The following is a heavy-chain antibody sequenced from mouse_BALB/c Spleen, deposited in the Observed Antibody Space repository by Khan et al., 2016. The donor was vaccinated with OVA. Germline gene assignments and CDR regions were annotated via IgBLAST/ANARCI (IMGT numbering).Heavy chain of an antibody. CDR2: ITPSNGCT. CDR3: ARTDYYGSSYCCDY. J-gene: IGHJ2*01. Sequence: VQLQQSGRELVKPGASVNFSCTASGFSFSDYNMFWVKHSHGKSLEWIGYITPSNGCTSYNQNLKGRATLTVDKSSSTAVMHLSSLTSEDSAVFYCARTDYYGSSYCCDYWGQGTTRTGSS. CDR1: GFSFSDYN. D-gene: IGHD1-1*01. V-gene: IGHV1S135*01.